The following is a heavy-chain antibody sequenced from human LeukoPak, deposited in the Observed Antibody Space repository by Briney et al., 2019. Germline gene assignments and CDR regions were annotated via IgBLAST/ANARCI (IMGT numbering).Heavy chain of an antibody. Sequence: SETLSVTCIVSGVSRISSDYYWGWIRQPPGKGLEWIGSFYYSGSTYYNLPLKSRVSISKDTSNNQFSLKLISVTAADTAVYYCARHRTAINRYGPYDAFDIWGQGTMITVSS. CDR2: FYYSGST. D-gene: IGHD5-18*01. CDR1: GVSRISSDYY. CDR3: ARHRTAINRYGPYDAFDI. J-gene: IGHJ3*02. V-gene: IGHV4-39*01.